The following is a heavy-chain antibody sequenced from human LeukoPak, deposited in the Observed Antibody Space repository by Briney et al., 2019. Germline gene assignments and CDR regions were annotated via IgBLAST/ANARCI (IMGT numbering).Heavy chain of an antibody. V-gene: IGHV3-7*01. CDR1: GFTFSSYW. CDR2: IKQDGSEK. CDR3: ARGGGSGSYYRLRYYYYYMDV. D-gene: IGHD3-10*01. J-gene: IGHJ6*03. Sequence: GGSLRLSCAASGFTFSSYWMSWVRQAPGKGLEWVANIKQDGSEKYYVDSVKGRFTISRDNAKNSLYLQMNSLRAEDTAVYYCARGGGSGSYYRLRYYYYYMDVWGKGTTVTVSS.